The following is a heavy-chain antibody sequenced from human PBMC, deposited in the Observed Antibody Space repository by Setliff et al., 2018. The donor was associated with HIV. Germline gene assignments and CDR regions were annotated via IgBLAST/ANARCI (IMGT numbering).Heavy chain of an antibody. Sequence: ASVKVSCKASGYTISAHGVSWVRHVPGHGLERMGWISGDTGDIKYSQRFEGRLTMTTETSTNTAYMELRSLRSDDTAVYYCAIDGLSYNILPGSIAYFHSGMDVWGQGTTVTSP. J-gene: IGHJ6*02. CDR3: AIDGLSYNILPGSIAYFHSGMDV. V-gene: IGHV1-18*01. D-gene: IGHD3-9*01. CDR2: ISGDTGDI. CDR1: GYTISAHG.